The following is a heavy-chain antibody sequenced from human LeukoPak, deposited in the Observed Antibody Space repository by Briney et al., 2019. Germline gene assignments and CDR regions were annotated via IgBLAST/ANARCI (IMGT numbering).Heavy chain of an antibody. J-gene: IGHJ4*02. D-gene: IGHD3-3*01. CDR2: ISYDGSNK. CDR1: GFTFSSYA. Sequence: GRSLRLSCAASGFTFSSYAMHWVRQAPGKGLEWVAVISYDGSNKYYADSVKGRFTISRDNSKNTLYLQMNSLRAEDTAVYYCAKEEYYDFWSGYQSPFDYWGQGTLVTVSS. V-gene: IGHV3-30*04. CDR3: AKEEYYDFWSGYQSPFDY.